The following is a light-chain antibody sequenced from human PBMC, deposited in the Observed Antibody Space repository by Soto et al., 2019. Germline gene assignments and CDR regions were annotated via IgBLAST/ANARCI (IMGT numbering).Light chain of an antibody. J-gene: IGLJ3*02. CDR1: SSNIGSHT. CDR2: GDD. Sequence: QSVLTQPPSTSGTPGQRVAISCSGTSSNIGSHTVNWYQQLPGTAPKLLIYGDDQRPSGIPDRFSGSKSGTSASVAISGLHSEDGGDYYCASCDDRLNGPVFGGGTKVTVL. V-gene: IGLV1-44*01. CDR3: ASCDDRLNGPV.